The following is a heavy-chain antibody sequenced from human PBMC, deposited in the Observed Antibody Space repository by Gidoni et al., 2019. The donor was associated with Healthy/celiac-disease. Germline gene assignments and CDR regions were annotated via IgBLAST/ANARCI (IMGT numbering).Heavy chain of an antibody. CDR3: AREAYCSGGSCYSGGFDY. Sequence: QVQLVESGGGLVKPGGSLRLSCAASGFTFSDYYMSWIRQAPGKGLEWVSYIRSSSSYKNYADSVKGRFTISRDNAKNSLYLQMNSLRAEDTAVYYCAREAYCSGGSCYSGGFDYWGQGTLVTVSS. J-gene: IGHJ4*02. D-gene: IGHD2-15*01. CDR1: GFTFSDYY. CDR2: IRSSSSYK. V-gene: IGHV3-11*05.